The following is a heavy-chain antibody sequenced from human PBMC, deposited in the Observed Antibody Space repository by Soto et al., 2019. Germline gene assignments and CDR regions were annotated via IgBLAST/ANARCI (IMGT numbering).Heavy chain of an antibody. D-gene: IGHD2-15*01. CDR3: GRRSGGSCYRGAAFDY. J-gene: IGHJ4*02. CDR2: INHSGST. Sequence: QVQLQQWGAGLLKPSETLSLTCAVYGGSFSGYYWSWIRQPPGKGLEWIGEINHSGSTNYNPSLKSRVTMSVDTSKNQFSLKLSSVTAADTAVYYCGRRSGGSCYRGAAFDYWDQGTLVTVSS. V-gene: IGHV4-34*01. CDR1: GGSFSGYY.